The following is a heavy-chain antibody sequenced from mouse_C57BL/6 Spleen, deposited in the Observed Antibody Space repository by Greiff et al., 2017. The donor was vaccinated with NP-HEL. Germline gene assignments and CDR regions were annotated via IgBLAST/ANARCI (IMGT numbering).Heavy chain of an antibody. CDR2: IHPNSGST. D-gene: IGHD1-1*02. Sequence: QVQLKQPGAELVKPGASVKLSCKASGYTFTSYWMHWVKQRPGQGLEWIGMIHPNSGSTNYNEKFKSKATLTVDKSSSTAYMQLSSLTSEDSAVYYCARSGSYAFAYWGQGTLVTVSA. CDR3: ARSGSYAFAY. CDR1: GYTFTSYW. J-gene: IGHJ3*01. V-gene: IGHV1-64*01.